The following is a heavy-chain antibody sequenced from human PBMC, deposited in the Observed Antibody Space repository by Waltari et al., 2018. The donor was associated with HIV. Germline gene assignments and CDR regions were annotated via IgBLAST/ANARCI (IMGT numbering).Heavy chain of an antibody. D-gene: IGHD1-1*01. CDR3: AAGQQF. J-gene: IGHJ4*02. CDR2: VDPANGEA. Sequence: QMFQSGAEVKKPGSTLRISCKPSGSKFTKVYIHWVQQAPGKGLEWMGLVDPANGEAVYAERFQGRLTISADTSTDTGYLYLTSLTSDDSGVYFCAAGQQFWGQGTLVTVSS. CDR1: GSKFTKVY. V-gene: IGHV1-69-2*01.